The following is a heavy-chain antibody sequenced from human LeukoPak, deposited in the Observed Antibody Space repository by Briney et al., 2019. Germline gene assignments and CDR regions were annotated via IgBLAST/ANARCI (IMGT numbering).Heavy chain of an antibody. Sequence: GGPLRLSCAASVFTFSGSALHWVRQASGKALEWVGRIRSTANGYATAYAASVKGRFTISRDDSKNTAYLQMDSLKTEDTAVYYCTGNYYGSGSYADFDYWGQGTLVTVSS. CDR2: IRSTANGYAT. CDR3: TGNYYGSGSYADFDY. D-gene: IGHD3-10*01. V-gene: IGHV3-73*01. J-gene: IGHJ4*02. CDR1: VFTFSGSA.